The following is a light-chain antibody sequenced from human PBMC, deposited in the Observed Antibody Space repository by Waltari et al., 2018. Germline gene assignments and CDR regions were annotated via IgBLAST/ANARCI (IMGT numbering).Light chain of an antibody. CDR3: SSYAGSNTLV. J-gene: IGLJ2*01. CDR2: EVN. V-gene: IGLV2-8*01. Sequence: QSALTQPPSASGSPGQSVTISCPGTNSDVGTSNYVSWFQQHPGRAPKLLIYEVNKRPSGVPDRFSGSKSDNRASLTVSGLQADDEAVYHCSSYAGSNTLVFGGGTKLTVL. CDR1: NSDVGTSNY.